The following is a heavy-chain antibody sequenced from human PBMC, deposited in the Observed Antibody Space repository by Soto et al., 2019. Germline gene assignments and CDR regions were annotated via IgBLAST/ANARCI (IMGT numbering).Heavy chain of an antibody. CDR2: IIPIFGTA. D-gene: IGHD5-18*01. CDR1: GGTFSSYA. J-gene: IGHJ4*02. Sequence: SVKVSCNASGGTFSSYAISLVRQAPGQGLEWMGGIIPIFGTANYAQKFQGRVTITADESTSTAYMELSSLRSEDTAVYYCARDPPLYSYDYGGFDYWGQGTLVTVSS. CDR3: ARDPPLYSYDYGGFDY. V-gene: IGHV1-69*13.